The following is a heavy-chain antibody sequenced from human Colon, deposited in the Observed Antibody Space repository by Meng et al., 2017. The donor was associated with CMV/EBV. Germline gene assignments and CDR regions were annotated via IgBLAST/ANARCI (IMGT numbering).Heavy chain of an antibody. J-gene: IGHJ4*02. CDR2: FDPRGDST. D-gene: IGHD4-11*01. CDR1: GYKFRYSS. Sequence: VHLVQSEHEVRKLGHLVKLSCKTSGYKFRYSSMHWMRQAPGQGLEWMGIFDPRGDSTTYADNFVGRFTMTADISTNTMHMELRSVRSDDTSVYYCARDNSNWSTDFWGQETLVTVSS. CDR3: ARDNSNWSTDF. V-gene: IGHV1-46*01.